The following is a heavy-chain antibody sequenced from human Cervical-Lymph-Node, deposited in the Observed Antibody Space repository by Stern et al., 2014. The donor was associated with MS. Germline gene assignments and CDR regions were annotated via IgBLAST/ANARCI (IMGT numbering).Heavy chain of an antibody. Sequence: QVQLMQSGAEVKKPGSSVKVSCTASGGTFSNYAITWVRQAPGHGLEWMGGIIPCFGTPNSAQKFQGRDTFTADQSTSTAYMKLSSLRSDDTAVYYCARVPPGGQLVLNYYYYGLDVWGQGTTVTVSS. CDR2: IIPCFGTP. CDR3: ARVPPGGQLVLNYYYYGLDV. D-gene: IGHD6-13*01. V-gene: IGHV1-69*01. J-gene: IGHJ6*02. CDR1: GGTFSNYA.